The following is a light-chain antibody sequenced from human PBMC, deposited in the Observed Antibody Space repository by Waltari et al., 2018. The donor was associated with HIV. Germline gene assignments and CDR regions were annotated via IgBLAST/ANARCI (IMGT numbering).Light chain of an antibody. CDR3: QSYDGTLSVWV. V-gene: IGLV1-40*01. CDR2: SNT. CDR1: TSNIGAGYE. J-gene: IGLJ3*02. Sequence: QSVLTQPPSVSGAPGPSVSLSCAGQTSNIGAGYEVHWYLQLPGPAPKLLIHSNTERPSGIPDRFSGSRSGASASLAITGLQVEDEGDYYCQSYDGTLSVWVFGGGTKLTVL.